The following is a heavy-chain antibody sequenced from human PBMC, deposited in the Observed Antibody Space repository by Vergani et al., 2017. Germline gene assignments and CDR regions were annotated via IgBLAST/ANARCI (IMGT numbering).Heavy chain of an antibody. CDR3: ARHRGSGGFFPSSYFYGMDV. V-gene: IGHV4-38-2*01. CDR2: IHHSGDT. J-gene: IGHJ6*02. D-gene: IGHD3-10*01. CDR1: DSSIMTNPY. Sequence: QVQLQESGPGLVKPSETLTLTCDVSDSSIMTNPYWGWFRQSPGKGLEWIGCIHHSGDTHYNSSLKSRVSIWIVSISQFSLSLTSVTAADTAIYYCARHRGSGGFFPSSYFYGMDVWGHGTTVTVSS.